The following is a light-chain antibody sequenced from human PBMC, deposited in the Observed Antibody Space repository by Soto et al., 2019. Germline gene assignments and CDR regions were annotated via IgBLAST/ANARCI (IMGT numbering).Light chain of an antibody. J-gene: IGKJ1*01. CDR2: AAS. CDR1: QGISNY. CDR3: QKYNSAPRT. Sequence: DIQMTQSPSSLSASVGDRVTITCRASQGISNYLAWYQHKPGKVPKLPIYAASTVQSGVPSRFSGSGSGTDFTLTISSLQPEDVATYYCQKYNSAPRTFGQGTTVDIK. V-gene: IGKV1-27*01.